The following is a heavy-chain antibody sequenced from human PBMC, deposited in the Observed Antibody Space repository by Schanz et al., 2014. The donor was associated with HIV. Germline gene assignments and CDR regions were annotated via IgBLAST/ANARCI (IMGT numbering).Heavy chain of an antibody. Sequence: QVQLGQSGAEVKKPGASVRVSCKAPGNIFNSDYLHWVRQAPGHGLEWMGIINTGDGNLRYAQKXQGRVTMTRDTSTSPVYTALYSLTSEDTTVYYCARGVDILTAFDYWDQGTLVVVSS. CDR1: GNIFNSDY. V-gene: IGHV1-46*02. D-gene: IGHD3-9*01. CDR2: INTGDGNL. CDR3: ARGVDILTAFDY. J-gene: IGHJ4*02.